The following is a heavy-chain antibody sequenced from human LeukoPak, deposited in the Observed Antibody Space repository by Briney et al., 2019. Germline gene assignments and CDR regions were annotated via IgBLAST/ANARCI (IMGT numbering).Heavy chain of an antibody. CDR3: VTVVVLQFDI. Sequence: PGGSLRLSCAASGFTVSSNYMSWVRQAPGKGLEWVSVIYSGVSTYYADSVKGRLTISTDNSKNTLYLQMNSLRAEDTAVYYCVTVVVLQFDIWGQGTMVTVSS. CDR1: GFTVSSNY. D-gene: IGHD2-21*01. CDR2: IYSGVST. V-gene: IGHV3-53*01. J-gene: IGHJ3*02.